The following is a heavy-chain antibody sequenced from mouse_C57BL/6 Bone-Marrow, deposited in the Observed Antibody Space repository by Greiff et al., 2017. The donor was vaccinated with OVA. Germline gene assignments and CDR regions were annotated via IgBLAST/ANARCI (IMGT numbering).Heavy chain of an antibody. D-gene: IGHD1-1*01. CDR2: INPSNGGT. V-gene: IGHV1-53*01. Sequence: QVQLQQPGTELVKPGASVKLSCKASGYTFTSYWMHWVKQRPGQGLEWIGNINPSNGGTTYNEKFNRKATLTVDKSSSTAYMQLSSLTSEDTAVYYCAREGSSPSWFADWGQGTLVTVSA. J-gene: IGHJ3*01. CDR1: GYTFTSYW. CDR3: AREGSSPSWFAD.